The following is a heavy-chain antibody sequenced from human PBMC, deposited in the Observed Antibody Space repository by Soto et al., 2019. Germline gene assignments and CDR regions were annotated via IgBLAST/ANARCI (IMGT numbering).Heavy chain of an antibody. D-gene: IGHD3-9*01. CDR3: ARAHYDIFTGDPIDAFDI. J-gene: IGHJ3*02. CDR1: GYTFTSYG. V-gene: IGHV1-18*01. CDR2: ISAYNGNT. Sequence: QVQLVQSGAEVKKPGASVKVSCKASGYTFTSYGISWVRQAPGQGLEWMGWISAYNGNTNYAQKLQGRVTMTTDTSTSTAYMELRSLRSDDTAVYYCARAHYDIFTGDPIDAFDIWGQGTMVTVSS.